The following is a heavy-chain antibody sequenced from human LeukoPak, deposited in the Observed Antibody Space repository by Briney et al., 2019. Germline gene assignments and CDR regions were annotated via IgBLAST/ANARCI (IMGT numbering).Heavy chain of an antibody. D-gene: IGHD1-1*01. V-gene: IGHV4-39*01. J-gene: IGHJ4*02. CDR3: ARRGLHWNERPFDY. Sequence: SETLSLTCTVSGGSISSDSYYWGWIRQPPGKGLEWIASIYYTGSTYYNPSLKSRVTISVDTSKNQFSLKLSSVTAADTAVYYCARRGLHWNERPFDYWGQGTLVTVSS. CDR1: GGSISSDSYY. CDR2: IYYTGST.